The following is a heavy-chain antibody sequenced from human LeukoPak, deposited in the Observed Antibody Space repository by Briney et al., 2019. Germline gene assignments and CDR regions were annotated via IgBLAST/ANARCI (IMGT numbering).Heavy chain of an antibody. CDR1: GYTFSVYY. CDR2: LQPKSGGT. Sequence: DSVKVSCKASGYTFSVYYMHWVRQAPGEGLEWMGWLQPKSGGTNYAQNFQGRVTMTWDTSSSTAYMELKRLRSDDTAVYYCARGYEGYDYWGQGTLVTVSS. D-gene: IGHD2-2*01. CDR3: ARGYEGYDY. V-gene: IGHV1-2*02. J-gene: IGHJ4*02.